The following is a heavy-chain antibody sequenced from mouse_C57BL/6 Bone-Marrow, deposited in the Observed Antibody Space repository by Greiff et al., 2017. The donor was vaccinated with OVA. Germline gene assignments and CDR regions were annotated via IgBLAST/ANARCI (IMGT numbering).Heavy chain of an antibody. CDR1: GYSFTSYY. CDR2: IYPGSGNT. Sequence: QVQLQQSGPELVKPGASVKISCKASGYSFTSYYIHWVKQRPGQGLEWIGWIYPGSGNTKYNEKFKGKATLTADTSSSTAYMQLSSLTSEDSAVYYCARDDYDGGWFAYWGQGTLVTVSA. V-gene: IGHV1-66*01. D-gene: IGHD2-4*01. J-gene: IGHJ3*01. CDR3: ARDDYDGGWFAY.